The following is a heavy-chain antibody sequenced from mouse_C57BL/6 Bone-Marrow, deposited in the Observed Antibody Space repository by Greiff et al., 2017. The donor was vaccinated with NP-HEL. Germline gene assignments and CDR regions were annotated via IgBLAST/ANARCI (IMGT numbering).Heavy chain of an antibody. CDR3: ASRYYGSSPFDY. V-gene: IGHV1-7*01. CDR1: GYTFTSYW. CDR2: INPSTGYT. J-gene: IGHJ2*01. D-gene: IGHD1-1*01. Sequence: QVQLKESGAELAKPGASVKMSCKASGYTFTSYWMHWVKQRPGQGLEWIGYINPSTGYTEYNQKFKDKATLTADKSSSTAYMQLSSLTSEDSAVYYCASRYYGSSPFDYWGQGTTLTVSS.